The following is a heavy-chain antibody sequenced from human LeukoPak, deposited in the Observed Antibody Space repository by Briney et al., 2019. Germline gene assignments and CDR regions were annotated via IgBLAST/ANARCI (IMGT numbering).Heavy chain of an antibody. V-gene: IGHV3-15*01. D-gene: IGHD2/OR15-2a*01. CDR3: TTSMNH. J-gene: IGHJ5*02. Sequence: GGSLRLSCAASGFTFSSYVMSWVRQAPGRGLEWVGHIKSKTDDGATHYAAPVKGRFTISRDDSKNTVYLQMNSLKTEDTAVYFCTTSMNHWGQGSLVTVSS. CDR2: IKSKTDDGAT. CDR1: GFTFSSYV.